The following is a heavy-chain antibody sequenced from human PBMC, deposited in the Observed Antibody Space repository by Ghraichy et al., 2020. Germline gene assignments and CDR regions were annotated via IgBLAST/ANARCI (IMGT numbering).Heavy chain of an antibody. Sequence: SQTLSLTCTVSGGSVSSSNYYWGWIRQPPGKGLEWIANIHHSGSTYYNPSLKSRVTISIDTSKNQFSLNVTSVTAADTAVYYCARVIGTVEVAGTGKYYFAYWGQGTLGTVSS. J-gene: IGHJ4*02. V-gene: IGHV4-39*01. D-gene: IGHD6-19*01. CDR1: GGSVSSSNYY. CDR3: ARVIGTVEVAGTGKYYFAY. CDR2: IHHSGST.